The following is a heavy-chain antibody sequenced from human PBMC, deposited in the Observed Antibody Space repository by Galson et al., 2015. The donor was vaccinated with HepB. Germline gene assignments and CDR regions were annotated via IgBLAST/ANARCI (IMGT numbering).Heavy chain of an antibody. CDR2: INHREST. CDR1: GGSFSGYF. D-gene: IGHD2-2*01. J-gene: IGHJ5*02. V-gene: IGHV4-34*01. Sequence: ETLSLTCAVSGGSFSGYFWTWVRQPPGKGLEWIGEINHRESTNYNPSLMSRVAISIDTSKNQFSLKLRSVAAADTAVYFCARSPVPADRGYNWFDPWGQGTLVTISS. CDR3: ARSPVPADRGYNWFDP.